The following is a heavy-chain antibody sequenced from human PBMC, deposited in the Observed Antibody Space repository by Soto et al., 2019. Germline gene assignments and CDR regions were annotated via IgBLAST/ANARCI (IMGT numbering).Heavy chain of an antibody. Sequence: EVQLVESGGDLVQPGGSLSLSCAASGFTFSGHWMHWVRQVPGKGLEWVSRINTDGASSAYADSVKGRFAMSRDNAKNTLYLQMNGLRAEDTAVYYCAREAGYCSRTSCYRRAFDTWGQGTTVTVSS. V-gene: IGHV3-74*03. CDR2: INTDGASS. CDR1: GFTFSGHW. J-gene: IGHJ3*02. D-gene: IGHD2-2*01. CDR3: AREAGYCSRTSCYRRAFDT.